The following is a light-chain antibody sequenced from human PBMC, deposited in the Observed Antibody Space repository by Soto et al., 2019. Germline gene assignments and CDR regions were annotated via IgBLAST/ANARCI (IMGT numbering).Light chain of an antibody. CDR2: QVN. V-gene: IGLV2-14*01. CDR1: STDVGGYDY. J-gene: IGLJ1*01. Sequence: QSALTQFASVSGSPGQSITISCTGTSTDVGGYDYVSWYQQHPNQAPKVIIYQVNKRPSGVSNRFSGSKSGNTASLTIFRLQAEDEADYYCSSCTTTATRVFGTGTKVTVL. CDR3: SSCTTTATRV.